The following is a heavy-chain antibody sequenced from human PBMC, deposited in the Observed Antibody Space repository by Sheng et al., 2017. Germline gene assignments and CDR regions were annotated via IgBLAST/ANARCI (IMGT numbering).Heavy chain of an antibody. CDR3: ARDRSDYGGNWFDP. Sequence: QVQLQESGPGLVKPSQTLSLTCTVSGGSISSGSYYWSWIRQPAGKGLEWIGRIYPSGNTNYNPSLKSRVTISVDTSKNQFSLKLTSVTAADTAVYYCARDRSDYGGNWFDPGAREPWSPSPQ. V-gene: IGHV4-61*02. D-gene: IGHD4-17*01. CDR2: IYPSGNT. CDR1: GGSISSGSYY. J-gene: IGHJ5*02.